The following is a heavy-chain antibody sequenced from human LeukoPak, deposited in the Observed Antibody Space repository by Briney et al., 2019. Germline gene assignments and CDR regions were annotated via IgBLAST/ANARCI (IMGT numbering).Heavy chain of an antibody. J-gene: IGHJ4*02. V-gene: IGHV4-34*01. D-gene: IGHD2-21*02. CDR2: INHSGST. Sequence: SEPLSLTCAVYGGSFSGYYWSWIRQPPGKGLEWIGEINHSGSTNYNPSLKSRVTISVDTSKNQFSLKLSSVTAADTAVYYCARRLCGGDCYSTFSYWGQGTLVTVSS. CDR1: GGSFSGYY. CDR3: ARRLCGGDCYSTFSY.